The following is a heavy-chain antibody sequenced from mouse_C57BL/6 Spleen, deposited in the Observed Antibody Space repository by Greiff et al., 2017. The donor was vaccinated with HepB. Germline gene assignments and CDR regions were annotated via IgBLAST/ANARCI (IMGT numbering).Heavy chain of an antibody. CDR2: ISSGGSYT. CDR3: ASLLAY. V-gene: IGHV5-6*01. J-gene: IGHJ3*01. Sequence: VQLKESGGDLVKPGGSLKLSCAASGFTFSSYGMSWVRQTPDKRLEWVATISSGGSYTYYPDSVKGRFTISRDNAKYTLYLQMSSLKSEDTAMYYCASLLAYWGQGTLVTVSA. CDR1: GFTFSSYG.